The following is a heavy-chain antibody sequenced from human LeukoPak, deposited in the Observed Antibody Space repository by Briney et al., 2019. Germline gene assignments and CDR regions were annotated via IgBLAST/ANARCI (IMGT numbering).Heavy chain of an antibody. CDR1: GCIFTNHD. CDR3: TRGRVGVTQWFDP. V-gene: IGHV1-8*03. J-gene: IGHJ5*02. Sequence: GASVKVSCTASGCIFTNHDINWVRQATGQGLEWMGWMNPNSGNTGYAQKFQGRVTITRNTSISTAYMELSNLRSEDTAVYFCTRGRVGVTQWFDPWGQGTLVVVSS. CDR2: MNPNSGNT. D-gene: IGHD1-26*01.